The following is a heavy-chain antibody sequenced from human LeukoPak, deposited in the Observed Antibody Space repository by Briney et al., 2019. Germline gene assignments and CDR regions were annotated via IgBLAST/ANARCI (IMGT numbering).Heavy chain of an antibody. Sequence: SQTLSLTCAISGDRVSSNSAAWNWIRHSPSRGLEWLGRTYSRSKWYNDYAVSVESRITINPDTSKNQFSLQLNSVTPEDTAVYYCARVSAVVAPGGFDYWGQGTLVTVSS. CDR2: TYSRSKWYN. CDR1: GDRVSSNSAA. V-gene: IGHV6-1*01. D-gene: IGHD4-23*01. CDR3: ARVSAVVAPGGFDY. J-gene: IGHJ4*02.